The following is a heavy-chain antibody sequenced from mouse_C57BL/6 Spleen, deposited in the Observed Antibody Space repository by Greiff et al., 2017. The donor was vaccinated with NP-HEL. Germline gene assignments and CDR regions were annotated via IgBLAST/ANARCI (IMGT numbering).Heavy chain of an antibody. J-gene: IGHJ2*01. Sequence: EVQVVESGGDLVKPGGSLKLSCAASGFTFSSYGMSWVRQTPDKRLEWVATISSGGSYTYYPDSVKGRFTISRDNAMNTLYLQMSSLKSEDTAMYYCARQDSNYAFDYWGQGATLTVSS. CDR3: ARQDSNYAFDY. CDR2: ISSGGSYT. CDR1: GFTFSSYG. V-gene: IGHV5-6*01. D-gene: IGHD2-5*01.